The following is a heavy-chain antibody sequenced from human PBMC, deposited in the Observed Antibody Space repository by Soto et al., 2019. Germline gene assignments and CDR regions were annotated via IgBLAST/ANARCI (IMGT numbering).Heavy chain of an antibody. Sequence: QVQLVESGGGVVQPGRSLRLSCAASGFTFSNYAMHWVRQAPGKGLEWVAVISYDGSNEYYADSVKGRFTISRDNPKNTQYLQMNSLRAEDTAVYYCARDGGMTTVPMVYYYGMGVWGRGTTGTVSS. CDR2: ISYDGSNE. V-gene: IGHV3-30-3*01. CDR3: ARDGGMTTVPMVYYYGMGV. D-gene: IGHD4-4*01. CDR1: GFTFSNYA. J-gene: IGHJ6*02.